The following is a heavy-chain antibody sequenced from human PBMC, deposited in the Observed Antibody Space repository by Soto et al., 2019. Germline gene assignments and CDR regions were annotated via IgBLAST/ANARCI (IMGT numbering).Heavy chain of an antibody. J-gene: IGHJ4*02. V-gene: IGHV4-38-2*02. CDR3: ARDLRSGXNXYYLDY. CDR1: GYLISSGYY. Sequence: SQTLSLTCSVSGYLISSGYYWGWIRQTPGKGLEWLGSIDYSGRTYYNPSLKSRVSTSVDLSKNQFSLNLLSVTAADTAVYYCARDLRSGXNXYYLDYWXQGTLVTVSS. D-gene: IGHD3-3*01. CDR2: IDYSGRT.